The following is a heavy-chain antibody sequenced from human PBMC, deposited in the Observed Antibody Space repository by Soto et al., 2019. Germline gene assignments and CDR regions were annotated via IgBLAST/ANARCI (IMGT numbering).Heavy chain of an antibody. CDR1: GGTFSSYT. V-gene: IGHV1-69*02. CDR2: IIPILGIA. D-gene: IGHD6-6*01. Sequence: ASVKVSCKASGGTFSSYTISWVRQAPGQGLEWMGRIIPILGIANYAQKFQGRVTITADKSTSTAYMELSSLRSEDTAVYYCAYLAARPESEYYYYYMDVWGKGTTVTVSS. CDR3: AYLAARPESEYYYYYMDV. J-gene: IGHJ6*03.